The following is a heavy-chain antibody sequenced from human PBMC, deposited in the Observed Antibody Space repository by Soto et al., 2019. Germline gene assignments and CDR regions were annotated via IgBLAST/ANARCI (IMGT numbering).Heavy chain of an antibody. J-gene: IGHJ3*02. CDR3: ASSLGVPFYDSSRGAFDI. Sequence: ASVKVSCKASGYTFTSYYMHWVRQAPGQGLEWMGIINPSGGSTSYAQKFQGRVTMTRDTSTSTVYMELSNLRSEDTAVYYCASSLGVPFYDSSRGAFDIWGQGTMVTVSS. CDR2: INPSGGST. CDR1: GYTFTSYY. V-gene: IGHV1-46*01. D-gene: IGHD3-22*01.